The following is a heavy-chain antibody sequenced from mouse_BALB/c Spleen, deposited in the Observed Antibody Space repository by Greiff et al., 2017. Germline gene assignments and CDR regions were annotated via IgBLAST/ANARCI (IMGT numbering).Heavy chain of an antibody. D-gene: IGHD2-3*01. V-gene: IGHV1S132*01. Sequence: VMLVESGAELVKPGASVKLSCKTSGYTFTSYWIQWVKQRPGQGLGWIGEIFPGTGTTYYNEKFKGKATLTIDTSSSTAYMQLSSLTSEDSAVYFCARSEDGYYGMDYWGQGTSVTVSS. CDR1: GYTFTSYW. CDR2: IFPGTGTT. J-gene: IGHJ4*01. CDR3: ARSEDGYYGMDY.